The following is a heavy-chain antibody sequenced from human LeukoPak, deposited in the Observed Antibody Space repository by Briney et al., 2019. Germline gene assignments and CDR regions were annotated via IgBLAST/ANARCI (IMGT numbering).Heavy chain of an antibody. D-gene: IGHD3-3*01. CDR3: AREDDVWSGSIDY. V-gene: IGHV4-61*02. CDR2: IYTSGST. CDR1: GGSISSGSYY. J-gene: IGHJ4*02. Sequence: SETLSLTCTVSGGSISSGSYYWSWIRQPAGKGLEWIGRIYTSGSTTYNPSLQSRATPSVDTSQNQFSLTLSSVTAADTAGHYCAREDDVWSGSIDYWGQGTLVTVSS.